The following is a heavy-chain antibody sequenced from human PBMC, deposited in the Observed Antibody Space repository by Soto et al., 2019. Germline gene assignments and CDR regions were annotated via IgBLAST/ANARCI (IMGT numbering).Heavy chain of an antibody. V-gene: IGHV4-59*08. CDR2: IYYRANP. Sequence: SETLSLTCTVSGWSINTYYWSWIRQPPGKGLEWIGYIYYRANPNYNPSLKSRVTISQDTSKNQFSLKLSSVTAADTAVYYCARHYGDGYDYVDYWGQGILVT. J-gene: IGHJ4*02. CDR1: GWSINTYY. CDR3: ARHYGDGYDYVDY. D-gene: IGHD5-12*01.